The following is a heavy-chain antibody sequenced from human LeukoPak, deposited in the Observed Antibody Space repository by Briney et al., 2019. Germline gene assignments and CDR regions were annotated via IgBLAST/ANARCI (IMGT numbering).Heavy chain of an antibody. V-gene: IGHV3-48*03. J-gene: IGHJ4*02. CDR1: GFTFSSYE. D-gene: IGHD3-10*01. CDR3: ARDYYGSGSGFDY. CDR2: ISNRVSTI. Sequence: GGSLRLSCAASGFTFSSYEMNWVRQAPGKGLECVSYISNRVSTIFYADSVEGRFTISRDNAKNSLYLQMNSLRAEDTAVYYCARDYYGSGSGFDYWGQGTLVTVSS.